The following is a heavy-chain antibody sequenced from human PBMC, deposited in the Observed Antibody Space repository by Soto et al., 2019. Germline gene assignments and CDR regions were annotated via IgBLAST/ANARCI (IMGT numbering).Heavy chain of an antibody. CDR2: ISSSSSTI. CDR1: GFTFSSYS. J-gene: IGHJ4*02. D-gene: IGHD2-2*01. Sequence: GGSLRLSCAASGFTFSSYSMNWVRQAPGKGLEWVSYISSSSSTIYYADSVKGRFTISRDNAKNSLYLQMNSLRAEDTAVYYCARDREYQLPYYFDYWGQGTLVTVSS. CDR3: ARDREYQLPYYFDY. V-gene: IGHV3-48*01.